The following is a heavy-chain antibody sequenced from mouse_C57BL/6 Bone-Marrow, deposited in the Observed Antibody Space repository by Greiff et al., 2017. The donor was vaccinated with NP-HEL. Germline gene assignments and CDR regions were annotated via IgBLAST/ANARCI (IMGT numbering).Heavy chain of an antibody. CDR2: IDPSDSET. D-gene: IGHD1-2*01. Sequence: QVQLQQPGAELVRPGSSVKLSCKASGYTFTSYWMHWVKQRPIQGLEWIGNIDPSDSETHYNQKFKDKATLTVDKSSSTAYMQLSSLTSEDSAVYYCASSGLLRHYYFDYWGQGTTLTVSS. V-gene: IGHV1-52*01. J-gene: IGHJ2*01. CDR1: GYTFTSYW. CDR3: ASSGLLRHYYFDY.